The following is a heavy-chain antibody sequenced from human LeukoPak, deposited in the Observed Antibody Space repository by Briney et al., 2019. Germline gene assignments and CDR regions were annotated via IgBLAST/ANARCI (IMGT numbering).Heavy chain of an antibody. Sequence: PGGSLRLSCAASGFTFSSYSMNWVRQAPGKGLEWVSSISTSSSYIYYADSVKGRFTTSRDNAKNSLYLQMNSLRAEDTAVYYCARTRTGTGGVDYWGQGTLVTVSS. D-gene: IGHD1-1*01. CDR1: GFTFSSYS. CDR2: ISTSSSYI. CDR3: ARTRTGTGGVDY. J-gene: IGHJ4*02. V-gene: IGHV3-21*01.